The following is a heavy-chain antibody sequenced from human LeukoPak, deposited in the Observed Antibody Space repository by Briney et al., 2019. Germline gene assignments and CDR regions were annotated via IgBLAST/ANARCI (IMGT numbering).Heavy chain of an antibody. Sequence: GGSLRLSCAASGFTFSSYAMSWVRQAPGKGLEWVSAISGSGGSTYYADSVKGRFTISRDNSKNTLYLQMKSLRAEDTAVYYCTKEPLYCGGDCYGPSDYWGQGTLVTVSS. J-gene: IGHJ4*02. V-gene: IGHV3-23*01. CDR3: TKEPLYCGGDCYGPSDY. D-gene: IGHD2-21*02. CDR1: GFTFSSYA. CDR2: ISGSGGST.